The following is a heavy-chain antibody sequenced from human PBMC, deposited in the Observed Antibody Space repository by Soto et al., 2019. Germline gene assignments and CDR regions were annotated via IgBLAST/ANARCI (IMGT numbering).Heavy chain of an antibody. D-gene: IGHD3-22*01. J-gene: IGHJ4*02. CDR2: ISGSGGST. CDR3: AKVLRDYYDSSGYLYYFDY. CDR1: GFTISSYA. Sequence: GGSLRLSCAASGFTISSYAMSWVRQAPGKGLEWVSAISGSGGSTYYADSVKGRFTISRDNSKSTLYLQMNSLRAEDTAVYYCAKVLRDYYDSSGYLYYFDYWGQGTLVTVS. V-gene: IGHV3-23*01.